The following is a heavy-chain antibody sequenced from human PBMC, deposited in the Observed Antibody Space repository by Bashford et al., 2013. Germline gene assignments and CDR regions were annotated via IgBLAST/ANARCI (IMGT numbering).Heavy chain of an antibody. J-gene: IGHJ4*02. CDR2: IYPGDSDA. Sequence: RQMPGKGLEWMGIIYPGDSDARYSPSFQGQVTISVDKSISTAFLQWRSLKASDTAMYYCARGVDYGTYDNWGQGTLVTVSS. CDR3: ARGVDYGTYDN. V-gene: IGHV5-51*01. D-gene: IGHD4-11*01.